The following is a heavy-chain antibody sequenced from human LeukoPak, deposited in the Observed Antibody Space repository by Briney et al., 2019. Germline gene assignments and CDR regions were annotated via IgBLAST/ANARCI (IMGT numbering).Heavy chain of an antibody. J-gene: IGHJ4*02. Sequence: KPGGSLRLSCAASGFTFSDYYMTWIRQAPGKGLEWVSYISSSGSTIYYADSVKGRFTISRDNAKNSLYLQMNSLRAEDTAVYYCARDLSQYQPIIYDILTGYYGEVTPGYFDYWGQGTLVTVSS. CDR1: GFTFSDYY. CDR2: ISSSGSTI. CDR3: ARDLSQYQPIIYDILTGYYGEVTPGYFDY. V-gene: IGHV3-11*04. D-gene: IGHD3-9*01.